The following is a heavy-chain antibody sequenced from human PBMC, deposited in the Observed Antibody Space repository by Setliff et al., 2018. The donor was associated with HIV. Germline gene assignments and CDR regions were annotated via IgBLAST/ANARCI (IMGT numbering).Heavy chain of an antibody. Sequence: PGGSLRLSCTGSGFRFGDYALNWVRQAPGKGLEWVGFIRSKVYGGTREYAASVEGRFTISRDDSKSVAYLQMKSLKIEDTAMYYCTISSGWWELFQHWGQGTLVTVSS. D-gene: IGHD6-19*01. CDR2: IRSKVYGGTR. CDR1: GFRFGDYA. V-gene: IGHV3-49*04. J-gene: IGHJ1*01. CDR3: TISSGWWELFQH.